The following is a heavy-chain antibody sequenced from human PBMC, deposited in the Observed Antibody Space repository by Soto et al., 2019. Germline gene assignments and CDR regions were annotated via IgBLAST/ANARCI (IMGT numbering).Heavy chain of an antibody. Sequence: EVQLVESGGGLVQPGRSLRLSCAASGFSFDDYAMHWVRQAPGNGLGWVSGISWNSGSIGYADSVKGRFTISRDNAKNSLYLQMNSLRAEDTALYYCAKGTPYYYYGMDVWGQGTTVTVSS. V-gene: IGHV3-9*01. CDR3: AKGTPYYYYGMDV. D-gene: IGHD2-15*01. J-gene: IGHJ6*02. CDR2: ISWNSGSI. CDR1: GFSFDDYA.